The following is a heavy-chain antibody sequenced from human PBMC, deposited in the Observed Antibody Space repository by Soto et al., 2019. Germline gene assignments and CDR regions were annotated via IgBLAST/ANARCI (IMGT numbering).Heavy chain of an antibody. J-gene: IGHJ1*01. CDR2: IIPIFGTT. CDR3: ARIPRYSFPTSDPLDN. Sequence: SVKVSCKASGGTFNTYTFSWVRQAPGQGLEWMGSIIPIFGTTHYAQSFQGRLSITADQSSTTTYMELRSLTSHDTALYYCARIPRYSFPTSDPLDNWGQGTLVTASS. D-gene: IGHD1-26*01. V-gene: IGHV1-69*13. CDR1: GGTFNTYT.